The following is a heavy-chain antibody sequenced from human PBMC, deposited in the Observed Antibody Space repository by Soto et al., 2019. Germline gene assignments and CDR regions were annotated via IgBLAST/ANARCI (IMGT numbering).Heavy chain of an antibody. J-gene: IGHJ4*02. V-gene: IGHV3-30*18. Sequence: XESLRLSCAASGLTFSSYSKNWVRQAPGKGLEWVAVITYDGSFQYYADSVKGRFTISRDNSKNTLSLHLNTLKPEDTAVYHCAKDRVGGTFYTPLAFWGQGTLVTVSS. CDR1: GLTFSSYS. D-gene: IGHD1-7*01. CDR2: ITYDGSFQ. CDR3: AKDRVGGTFYTPLAF.